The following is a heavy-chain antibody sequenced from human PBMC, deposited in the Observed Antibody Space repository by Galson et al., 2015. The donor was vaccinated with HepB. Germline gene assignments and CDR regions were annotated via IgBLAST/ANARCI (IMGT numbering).Heavy chain of an antibody. J-gene: IGHJ4*02. V-gene: IGHV3-30*18. CDR3: AKESRAVAGYFDN. CDR2: ISYDAINK. Sequence: SLRLSCAASGFTFSTYGMHWVRQAPGQGLEGVAVISYDAINKYYADSVKGRFTISRDNSKNTLYLQMNSLRAEDTAVYYCAKESRAVAGYFDNWGQGTLVTVSS. CDR1: GFTFSTYG. D-gene: IGHD6-19*01.